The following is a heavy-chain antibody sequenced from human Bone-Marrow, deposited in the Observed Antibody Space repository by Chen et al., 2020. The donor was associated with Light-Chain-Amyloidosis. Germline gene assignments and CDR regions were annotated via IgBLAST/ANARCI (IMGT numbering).Heavy chain of an antibody. CDR1: GFIFSNSA. Sequence: EVQLVESVGGSVQPGGSLRLSCAASGFIFSNSAMSWVRQAPGKGLEWVSGISGRGNSICYADPVKGRFTISRDNSKDTLSLQMNSLRDDDMAIYYCAKAIVSPGLGRQKRGYHFDSWGQGTLVTVSS. J-gene: IGHJ4*02. D-gene: IGHD1-26*01. V-gene: IGHV3-23*04. CDR3: AKAIVSPGLGRQKRGYHFDS. CDR2: ISGRGNSI.